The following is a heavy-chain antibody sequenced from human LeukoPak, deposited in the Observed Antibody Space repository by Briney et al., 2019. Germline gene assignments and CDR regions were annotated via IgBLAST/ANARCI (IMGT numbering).Heavy chain of an antibody. Sequence: ASVKVSCKASGYTFSGHYLHWVRQAPGQGLEWMGRINPNTGVTQYTENFQGRVTMTGDTSISTAYMELNGLRSDDTAIYYCARVPHTPMVTYYGMDVWGQGTTVTVSS. J-gene: IGHJ6*02. V-gene: IGHV1-2*06. CDR2: INPNTGVT. CDR3: ARVPHTPMVTYYGMDV. D-gene: IGHD5-18*01. CDR1: GYTFSGHY.